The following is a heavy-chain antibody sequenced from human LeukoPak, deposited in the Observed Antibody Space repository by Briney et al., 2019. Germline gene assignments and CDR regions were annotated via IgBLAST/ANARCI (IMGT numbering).Heavy chain of an antibody. V-gene: IGHV3-53*05. Sequence: GGSLRLSCVPSGFTVTYNYMSWVRQAPGKGLEWVSVIYSDGTTYYADSVKGRFTISRDKSKNTVYLQMNSLRFEDTAMYYCARNWFDPWGQGTLVTVSS. CDR2: IYSDGTT. CDR1: GFTVTYNY. CDR3: ARNWFDP. J-gene: IGHJ5*02.